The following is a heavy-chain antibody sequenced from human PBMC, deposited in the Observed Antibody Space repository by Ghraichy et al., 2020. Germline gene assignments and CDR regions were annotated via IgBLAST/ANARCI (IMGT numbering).Heavy chain of an antibody. CDR3: ARDDSSGWYYY. D-gene: IGHD6-19*01. CDR1: GYSITRGYY. CDR2: IYHTGNT. V-gene: IGHV4-38-2*02. J-gene: IGHJ4*02. Sequence: SETLSLTCAVSGYSITRGYYWGWIRQPPGKGLEWIGTIYHTGNTYYSPSLKSRVTISVDTSKNQFPLKVSSVTAADTAVYYCARDDSSGWYYYWGQGTLVTVSS.